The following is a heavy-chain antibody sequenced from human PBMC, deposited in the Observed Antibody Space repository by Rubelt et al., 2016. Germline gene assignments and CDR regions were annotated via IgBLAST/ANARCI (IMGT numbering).Heavy chain of an antibody. V-gene: IGHV3-30*18. J-gene: IGHJ4*02. D-gene: IGHD5-18*01. Sequence: VRLVESGGGLVQPGGSLRLSCAASGFTFGSYAMSWVRQAPGEGLEWVAVISYDGSNKYYADSVKGRFTISRDNSKNTLYLQMNSLIAEETAVYYCAKDLWTDTAMDYWGQGTLVTVSS. CDR2: ISYDGSNK. CDR3: AKDLWTDTAMDY. CDR1: GFTFGSYA.